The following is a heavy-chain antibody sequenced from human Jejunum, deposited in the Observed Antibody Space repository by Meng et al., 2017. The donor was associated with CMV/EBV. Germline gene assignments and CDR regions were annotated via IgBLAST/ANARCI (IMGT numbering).Heavy chain of an antibody. CDR2: IYSGDTT. Sequence: FSVSSNYMTWVRQAPGQGLEWVSIIYSGDTTYYADSVKGRFTISRDNSKNTLSLQMNSLRAEDTAVYYCARLRVSCSSTSCYPNWFDPWGQGTLVTVSS. V-gene: IGHV3-53*01. CDR1: FSVSSNY. J-gene: IGHJ5*02. D-gene: IGHD2-2*01. CDR3: ARLRVSCSSTSCYPNWFDP.